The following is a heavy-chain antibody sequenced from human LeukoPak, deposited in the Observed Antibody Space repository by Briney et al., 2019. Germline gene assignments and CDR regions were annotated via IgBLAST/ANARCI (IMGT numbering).Heavy chain of an antibody. D-gene: IGHD3-10*01. CDR3: ARDLVSRTMGY. CDR2: ISSSSSYI. Sequence: GGSLRLSCAASGFTFSSYSMNWVRQAPGKGLEWVSSISSSSSYIYYADSVKGRFTISRDNAKNSLYLQMNSLRAEYTAVYYCARDLVSRTMGYWGQGTLVTVSS. V-gene: IGHV3-21*01. J-gene: IGHJ4*02. CDR1: GFTFSSYS.